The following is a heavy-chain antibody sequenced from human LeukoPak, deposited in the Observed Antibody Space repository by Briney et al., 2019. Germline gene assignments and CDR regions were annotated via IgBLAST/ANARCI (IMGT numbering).Heavy chain of an antibody. CDR3: ARKERGGREGNLGGLFGSYYTYYYMDV. CDR1: GYTFTMYY. D-gene: IGHD3-3*01. CDR2: INPSDGAT. Sequence: ASVKVSCKASGYTFTMYYIRWVRQAPGQGLEWMGIINPSDGATTYAQRFQGRVTMTREMSTTTVYMDHRSLRSEDTAGYFFARKERGGREGNLGGLFGSYYTYYYMDVWGRGTTVTVSS. V-gene: IGHV1-46*01. J-gene: IGHJ6*03.